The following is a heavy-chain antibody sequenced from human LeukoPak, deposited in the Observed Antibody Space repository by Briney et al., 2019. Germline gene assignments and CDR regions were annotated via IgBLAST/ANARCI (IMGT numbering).Heavy chain of an antibody. D-gene: IGHD6-19*01. Sequence: SETLSLTCSVSGGSISGYYWSWIRQPPGKGLEWIGYIYYSGTTIYNPSLKSRVTISVDTSKNQFSLKLSSVTAADTAVYYCASVRYSSGWPFDYWGQGTLVTVSS. CDR3: ASVRYSSGWPFDY. CDR1: GGSISGYY. J-gene: IGHJ4*02. CDR2: IYYSGTT. V-gene: IGHV4-59*01.